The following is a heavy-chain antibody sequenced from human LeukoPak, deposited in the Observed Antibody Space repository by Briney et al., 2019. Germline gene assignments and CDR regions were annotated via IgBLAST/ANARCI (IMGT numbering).Heavy chain of an antibody. Sequence: ASVKVSCKASGYTFTNYGISWVRQAPGQGLEWMGWISGYNGHTNYAQKFQGRVTMTTDTSTSTVYMELRSLRSDDTAVYYCARVAPNRRYCSGGSCLNYFDYWGQGILVTVSS. CDR3: ARVAPNRRYCSGGSCLNYFDY. CDR1: GYTFTNYG. J-gene: IGHJ4*02. D-gene: IGHD2-15*01. V-gene: IGHV1-18*01. CDR2: ISGYNGHT.